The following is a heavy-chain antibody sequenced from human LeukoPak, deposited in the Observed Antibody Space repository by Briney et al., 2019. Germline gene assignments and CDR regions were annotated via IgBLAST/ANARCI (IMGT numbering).Heavy chain of an antibody. Sequence: GASVKVSCKASGYTFTGYYMHWVRQAPGQGLGGMGWINPNSGGTNYAQKFQGRVTMTRDTSISTAYMELSRLRSDDTAVYYCAVTTLIEYYFDYWGQGTLVTVSS. J-gene: IGHJ4*02. CDR2: INPNSGGT. CDR3: AVTTLIEYYFDY. V-gene: IGHV1-2*02. CDR1: GYTFTGYY. D-gene: IGHD1-14*01.